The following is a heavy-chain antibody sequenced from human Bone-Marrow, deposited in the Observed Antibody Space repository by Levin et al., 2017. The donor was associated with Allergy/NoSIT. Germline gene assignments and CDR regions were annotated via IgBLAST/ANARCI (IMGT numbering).Heavy chain of an antibody. V-gene: IGHV1-69*13. CDR2: IIPIFGTA. CDR3: ARDRPPTMVQGTIVYYYYYMDV. Sequence: SVKVSCKASGGTFSSYAISWVRQAPGQGLEWMGGIIPIFGTANYAQKFQGRVTITADESTSTAYMELSSLRSEDTAVYYCARDRPPTMVQGTIVYYYYYMDVWGKGTTVTVSS. J-gene: IGHJ6*03. D-gene: IGHD3-10*01. CDR1: GGTFSSYA.